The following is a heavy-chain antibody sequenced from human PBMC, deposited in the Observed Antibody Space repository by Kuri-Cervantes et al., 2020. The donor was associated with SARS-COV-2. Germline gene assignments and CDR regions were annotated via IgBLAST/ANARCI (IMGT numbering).Heavy chain of an antibody. J-gene: IGHJ6*03. CDR1: GFTFGDYA. Sequence: GESLKISCTASGFTFGDYAMSWVRQAPGKGLEWVGFIRSKAYGGTTEYAASVKGRLTISRDDSKSIAYLQMNSLKTEDTAVYYCTREGFPYYYYMDVWGKGTTVTVSS. CDR2: IRSKAYGGTT. V-gene: IGHV3-49*04. D-gene: IGHD3-3*01. CDR3: TREGFPYYYYMDV.